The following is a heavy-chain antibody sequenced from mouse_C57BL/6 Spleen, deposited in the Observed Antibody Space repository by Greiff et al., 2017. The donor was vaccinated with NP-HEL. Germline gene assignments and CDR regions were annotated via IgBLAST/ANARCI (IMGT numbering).Heavy chain of an antibody. CDR3: ARHEVGYYYGYYYAMDY. CDR2: FYPGSGSI. J-gene: IGHJ4*01. CDR1: GYTFTEYT. V-gene: IGHV1-62-2*01. Sequence: QVQLKESGAELVKPGASVKLSCKASGYTFTEYTIHWVKQRSGQGLEWIGWFYPGSGSIKYNEKFKDKATLTADKSSSTVYMELSRLTSEDSAVYFCARHEVGYYYGYYYAMDYWVKEPQSPSPQ. D-gene: IGHD1-1*01.